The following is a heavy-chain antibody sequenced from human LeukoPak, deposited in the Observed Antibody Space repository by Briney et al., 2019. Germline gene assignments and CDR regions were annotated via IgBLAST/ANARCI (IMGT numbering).Heavy chain of an antibody. J-gene: IGHJ4*02. D-gene: IGHD3-10*01. Sequence: PSETLSLTCAVSGGSISSSNWWSWVRQPPGKEQEWIGEIYHGGSTNYNPSLKSRVAMSVDRSRSQFSLQLSSVTAADTAVYYCAKGEDHGSGTVHFASWGQGTLVTVSS. CDR3: AKGEDHGSGTVHFAS. V-gene: IGHV4-4*02. CDR2: IYHGGST. CDR1: GGSISSSNW.